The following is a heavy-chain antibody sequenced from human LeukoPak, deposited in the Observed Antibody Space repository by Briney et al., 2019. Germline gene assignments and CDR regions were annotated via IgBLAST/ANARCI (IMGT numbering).Heavy chain of an antibody. D-gene: IGHD3-10*01. Sequence: PGGSLRLSCAASGFTFSSYAMSWVRQAPGKGLEWVSAISGSGGSTYYADSVKGRFTIFRDNSKNTLYLQMNSLRAEDTAVYYCAKGQYYYGSGSLFYWGQGTLVTVSS. V-gene: IGHV3-23*01. CDR3: AKGQYYYGSGSLFY. CDR2: ISGSGGST. J-gene: IGHJ4*02. CDR1: GFTFSSYA.